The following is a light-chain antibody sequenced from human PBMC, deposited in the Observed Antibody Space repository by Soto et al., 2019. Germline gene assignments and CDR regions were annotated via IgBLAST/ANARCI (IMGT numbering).Light chain of an antibody. CDR3: QEYNSYSWT. CDR2: DAS. J-gene: IGKJ1*01. CDR1: QSISSW. Sequence: GDRVTITCRASQSISSWLAWYQQKPGKAPKLLIYDASSLESGVTSRFTGSGSGTEFTLTISSLQPDDFATYYCQEYNSYSWTFGQGTKVDIK. V-gene: IGKV1-5*01.